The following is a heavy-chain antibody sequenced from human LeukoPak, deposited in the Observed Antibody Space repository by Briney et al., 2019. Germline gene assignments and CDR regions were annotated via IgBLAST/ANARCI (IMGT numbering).Heavy chain of an antibody. CDR3: AKHLATAYYFDY. CDR2: ISAGGGSK. D-gene: IGHD2-21*01. Sequence: GGSLRLSCAASGFTFSSYGMSWVRQAPGKGLEWVLGISAGGGSKYYADSLKGRSTISRDNSKNTLYLQLNSLRAEDTAVYYCAKHLATAYYFDYWGQGTLVTVSS. J-gene: IGHJ4*02. V-gene: IGHV3-23*01. CDR1: GFTFSSYG.